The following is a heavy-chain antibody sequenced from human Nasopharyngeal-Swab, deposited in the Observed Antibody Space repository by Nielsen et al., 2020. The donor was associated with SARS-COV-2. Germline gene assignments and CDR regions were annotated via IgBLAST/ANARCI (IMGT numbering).Heavy chain of an antibody. V-gene: IGHV3-48*02. CDR2: ITSSSSTR. J-gene: IGHJ3*02. CDR1: GFAFIDYS. CDR3: ASDKKRDAFDI. Sequence: GGSLRLSCAASGFAFIDYSMDWVRQAPGKGLEWVSYITSSSSTRYYADSVKGRFTVSRDNAKNSLYLQMSSLRDEDTAVYYCASDKKRDAFDIWGQGTMVTVSS.